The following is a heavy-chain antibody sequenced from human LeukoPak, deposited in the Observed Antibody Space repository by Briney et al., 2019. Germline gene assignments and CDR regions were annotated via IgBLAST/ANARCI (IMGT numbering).Heavy chain of an antibody. V-gene: IGHV3-30*04. CDR1: GFTFSSYA. D-gene: IGHD6-19*01. Sequence: GGSLRLSCAASGFTFSSYAMHWVRQAPGKGLERVAVISYDGSNKYYADSVKGRFTISRDNSKNTLYLQMNSLRAEDTAVYYCARESGSSGWYVGMGAFDIWGQGTMVTVSS. J-gene: IGHJ3*02. CDR2: ISYDGSNK. CDR3: ARESGSSGWYVGMGAFDI.